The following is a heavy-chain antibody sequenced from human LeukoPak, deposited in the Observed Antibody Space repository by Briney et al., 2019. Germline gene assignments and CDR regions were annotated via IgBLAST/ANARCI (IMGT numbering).Heavy chain of an antibody. CDR3: ARWFGELSPFDY. CDR2: IWYDGSNK. CDR1: GFTFSSYG. Sequence: PGRSLRLSCAASGFTFSSYGMHWVRQAPGKGLEWVAVIWYDGSNKYYADSVNGRFTISRDNSKNTLYLQMNSLRAEDTAVYYCARWFGELSPFDYWGQGTLVTVSS. D-gene: IGHD3-10*01. V-gene: IGHV3-33*01. J-gene: IGHJ4*02.